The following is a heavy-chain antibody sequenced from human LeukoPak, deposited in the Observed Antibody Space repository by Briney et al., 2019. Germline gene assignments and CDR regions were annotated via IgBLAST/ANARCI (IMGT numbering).Heavy chain of an antibody. Sequence: GRSLRLSCAASGFTFSSYGMHWVRQAPGKGLEWVAVISYDGSNKYYADSVKGRFTISRDNSKNTLYLQMNSLRAEDTAVYYCASPSYYYDSSGYLFDYWGQGTLVTVSS. V-gene: IGHV3-30*03. J-gene: IGHJ4*02. CDR3: ASPSYYYDSSGYLFDY. D-gene: IGHD3-22*01. CDR1: GFTFSSYG. CDR2: ISYDGSNK.